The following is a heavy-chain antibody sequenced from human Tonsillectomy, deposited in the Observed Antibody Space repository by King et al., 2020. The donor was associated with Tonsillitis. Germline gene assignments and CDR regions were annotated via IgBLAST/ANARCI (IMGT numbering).Heavy chain of an antibody. CDR3: ARDGGSGSYYNHDAFDI. Sequence: VQLVESGPGLVKPSGTLSLTCAVSGGSISSSNWWSWVRQPPGKGLEWIGEIYHSGSTNYNPSLKSRDTISVDKSKNQLSLKLSSVTAADTAVYYCARDGGSGSYYNHDAFDIWGQGTMVTVSS. CDR1: GGSISSSNW. D-gene: IGHD3-10*01. CDR2: IYHSGST. J-gene: IGHJ3*02. V-gene: IGHV4-4*02.